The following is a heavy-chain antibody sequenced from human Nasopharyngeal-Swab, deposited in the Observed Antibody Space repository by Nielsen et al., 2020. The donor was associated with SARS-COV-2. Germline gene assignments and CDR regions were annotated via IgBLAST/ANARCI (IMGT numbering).Heavy chain of an antibody. D-gene: IGHD3-3*01. CDR3: ARGGRGIFGVVTNLDY. J-gene: IGHJ4*02. CDR1: GGSISSYY. V-gene: IGHV4-59*01. Sequence: SETLSLTCTVSGGSISSYYWSWIRQPPGKGLEWIGYIYYSGSTNYNPSLKSRVTISVDTSKNQFSLKLSSVTAADTAVYYCARGGRGIFGVVTNLDYWGQGTLVTVSS. CDR2: IYYSGST.